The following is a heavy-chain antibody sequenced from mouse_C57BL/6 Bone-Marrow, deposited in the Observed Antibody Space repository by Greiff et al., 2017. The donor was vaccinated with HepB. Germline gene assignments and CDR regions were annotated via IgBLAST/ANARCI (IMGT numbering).Heavy chain of an antibody. Sequence: VQLQQSGPGLVQPSQSLSITCTVSGFSLTSYGVHWVRQPPGKGLEWLGVIWSGGSTDYNAAFISRLSISKDNSKSQVFFKMNSLQADDTAIYYCAKKKGLEGYHYAMDYWGQGTSVTVSS. CDR2: IWSGGST. J-gene: IGHJ4*01. CDR1: GFSLTSYG. V-gene: IGHV2-4*01. CDR3: AKKKGLEGYHYAMDY. D-gene: IGHD2-2*01.